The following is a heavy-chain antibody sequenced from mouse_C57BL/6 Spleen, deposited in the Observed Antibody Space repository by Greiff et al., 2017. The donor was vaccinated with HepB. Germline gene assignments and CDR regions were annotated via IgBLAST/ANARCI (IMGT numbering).Heavy chain of an antibody. V-gene: IGHV5-17*01. Sequence: DVKLVESGGGLVKPGGSLKLSCAASGFTFSDYGMHWVRQAPEKGLEWVAYISSGSSTIYYADTVKGRFTISRDNAKNTLFLQRTSLRSEDTAMYYCARRYYYGSSYWYFDVWGTGTTVTVSS. CDR3: ARRYYYGSSYWYFDV. CDR2: ISSGSSTI. J-gene: IGHJ1*03. D-gene: IGHD1-1*01. CDR1: GFTFSDYG.